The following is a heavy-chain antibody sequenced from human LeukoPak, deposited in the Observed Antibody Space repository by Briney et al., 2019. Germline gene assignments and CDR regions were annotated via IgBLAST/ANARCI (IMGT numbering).Heavy chain of an antibody. CDR3: ARDSDVVVIAIDAFDI. D-gene: IGHD2-21*01. CDR1: GFTFSSYS. V-gene: IGHV3-21*01. Sequence: GGSLRLSCAASGFTFSSYSRNWVRQAPGKGLEWVSSISSSSSYIYYADSVKGRFTISRDNAKNSLYLQMNSLRAEDTAVYYCARDSDVVVIAIDAFDIWGQGTMVTVSS. CDR2: ISSSSSYI. J-gene: IGHJ3*02.